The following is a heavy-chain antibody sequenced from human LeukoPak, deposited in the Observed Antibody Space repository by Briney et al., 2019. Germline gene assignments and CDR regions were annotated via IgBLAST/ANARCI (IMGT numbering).Heavy chain of an antibody. J-gene: IGHJ6*03. CDR3: ARSIVGATYRKTRTYYYYVDV. V-gene: IGHV6-1*01. D-gene: IGHD1-26*01. Sequence: SQTLSLTCAISGDSVSSNSAAWNWIRQSPSRGLEWLGRTYYRSKWYNDYAVSVKSRITINPDTSKNQFSLQLNSVTPEDTAVYYCARSIVGATYRKTRTYYYYVDVWGKGTTVTVSS. CDR2: TYYRSKWYN. CDR1: GDSVSSNSAA.